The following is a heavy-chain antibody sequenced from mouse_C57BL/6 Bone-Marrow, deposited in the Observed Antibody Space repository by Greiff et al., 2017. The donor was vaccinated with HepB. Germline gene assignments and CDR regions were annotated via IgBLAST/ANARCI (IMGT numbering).Heavy chain of an antibody. V-gene: IGHV14-4*01. Sequence: VQLKESGAELVRPGASVKLSCSASGFNIKDDYMHWVKQRPEQGLEWIGWIDPENGDTEYASKFQGKATITADTSSNTAYLQLSSLTSEDTAVYYGTTENYGRYYWGQGTTLTVSS. CDR1: GFNIKDDY. J-gene: IGHJ2*01. D-gene: IGHD2-1*01. CDR2: IDPENGDT. CDR3: TTENYGRYY.